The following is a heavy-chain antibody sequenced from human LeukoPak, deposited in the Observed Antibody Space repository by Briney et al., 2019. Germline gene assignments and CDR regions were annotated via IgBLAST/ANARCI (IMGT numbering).Heavy chain of an antibody. D-gene: IGHD2/OR15-2a*01. CDR1: GFTFSNFG. J-gene: IGHJ4*02. CDR3: AKDSATYSCDY. Sequence: GGSLRLSCAASGFTFSNFGVSWVRQAPGKGLEWVAFLRYDGNNKYYADSVKGRFTISRDTSKNTLYLQMNSLRAEDTAVYYCAKDSATYSCDYWGQGTLVTVSS. V-gene: IGHV3-30*02. CDR2: LRYDGNNK.